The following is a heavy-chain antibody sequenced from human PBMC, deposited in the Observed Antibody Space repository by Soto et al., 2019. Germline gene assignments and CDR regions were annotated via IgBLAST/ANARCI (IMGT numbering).Heavy chain of an antibody. V-gene: IGHV1-2*04. CDR2: INPNSGGT. D-gene: IGHD1-7*01. CDR1: GYTFTGYY. Sequence: ASVKVSCKASGYTFTGYYMHWVRQAPGQGLEWMGWINPNSGGTNYAQKFQGWVTMTRDTSISTAYMELSRLRSDDTAVYYYARDRGLELRLLDIWGQGTMVTVSS. J-gene: IGHJ3*02. CDR3: ARDRGLELRLLDI.